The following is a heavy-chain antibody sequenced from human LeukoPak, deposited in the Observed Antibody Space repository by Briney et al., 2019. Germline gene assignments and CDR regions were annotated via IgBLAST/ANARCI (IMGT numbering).Heavy chain of an antibody. J-gene: IGHJ4*02. CDR2: IKQDGSEK. CDR1: GFTFISYL. Sequence: GGPLGFSCAASGFTFISYLMSWARQAPGKGRGGGANIKQDGSEKYYVDSVKGRFTISRDNAKNSLYLQMNSLRAEDAAVYYCARGGHYGDYGWYYFDYWGQGTLGTVSS. CDR3: ARGGHYGDYGWYYFDY. V-gene: IGHV3-7*01. D-gene: IGHD4-17*01.